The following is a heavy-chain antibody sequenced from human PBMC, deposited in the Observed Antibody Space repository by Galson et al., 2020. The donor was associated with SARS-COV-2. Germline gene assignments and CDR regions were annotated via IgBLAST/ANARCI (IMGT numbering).Heavy chain of an antibody. J-gene: IGHJ4*02. CDR3: ARDPSTYYYDSSGSITGTFTDY. CDR2: IIPIFGTA. Sequence: KISCKASGGTFSSYAISWVRQAPGQGLEWMGGIIPIFGTANYAQKFQGRVTITADESTSTAYMELSSLRSEDTAVYYCARDPSTYYYDSSGSITGTFTDYWGQGTLVTVSS. CDR1: GGTFSSYA. D-gene: IGHD3-22*01. V-gene: IGHV1-69*01.